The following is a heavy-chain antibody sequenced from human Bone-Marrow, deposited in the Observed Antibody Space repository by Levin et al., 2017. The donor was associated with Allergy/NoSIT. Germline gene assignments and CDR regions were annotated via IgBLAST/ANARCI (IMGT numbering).Heavy chain of an antibody. D-gene: IGHD6-19*01. Sequence: PGGSLRLSCAASGFTFSSYWMSWVRQAPGKGLEWVANIKQDGSEKYYVDSVKGRFTISRDNAKNSLYLQMNSLRAEDTAVYYCARVQIRHRGYSSGWYDVGVYYFDYWGQGTLVTVSS. V-gene: IGHV3-7*01. CDR2: IKQDGSEK. CDR3: ARVQIRHRGYSSGWYDVGVYYFDY. CDR1: GFTFSSYW. J-gene: IGHJ4*02.